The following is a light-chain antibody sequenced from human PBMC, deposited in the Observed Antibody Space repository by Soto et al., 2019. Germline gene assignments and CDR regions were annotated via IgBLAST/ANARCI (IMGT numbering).Light chain of an antibody. J-gene: IGKJ1*01. V-gene: IGKV1-5*03. CDR2: KAS. CDR3: QHYNSYSDA. CDR1: QTISSW. Sequence: DIQMTQSPSTLSGSVGDRVTITCRASQTISSWLAWYQQKPGKAPKLLIYKASTLKSGVPSRFSCSGSGTELTLTISSLQPDDFATYYCQHYNSYSDAFGQGTKLELK.